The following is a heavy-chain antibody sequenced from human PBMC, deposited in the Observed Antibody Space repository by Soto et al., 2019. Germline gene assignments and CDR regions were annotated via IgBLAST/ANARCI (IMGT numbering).Heavy chain of an antibody. D-gene: IGHD5-18*01. CDR1: GYTFTGYY. V-gene: IGHV1-2*02. CDR3: ARVSPQLWPYFDY. Sequence: ASVKVSCKASGYTFTGYYMHWLRQAPGQGLEWMGWINPNSGGTNYAQKFQGRVTMTRDTSISTAYMELSRLRSDDTAVYYCARVSPQLWPYFDYWGQGTLVTVSS. CDR2: INPNSGGT. J-gene: IGHJ4*02.